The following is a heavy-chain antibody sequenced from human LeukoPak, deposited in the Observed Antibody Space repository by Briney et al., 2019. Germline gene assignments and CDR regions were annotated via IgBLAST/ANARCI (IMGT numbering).Heavy chain of an antibody. CDR1: GFTLSDYY. Sequence: GGSLRLSCAASGFTLSDYYMSWIRQAPGKGLEWVSYISRSGSTIYYADSVKGRFTSSRDNATNSLYLQMHSLRAEDTAVYYCAGDYGDPYYFDYWGQGTLVTVSS. D-gene: IGHD4-17*01. CDR2: ISRSGSTI. V-gene: IGHV3-11*01. J-gene: IGHJ4*02. CDR3: AGDYGDPYYFDY.